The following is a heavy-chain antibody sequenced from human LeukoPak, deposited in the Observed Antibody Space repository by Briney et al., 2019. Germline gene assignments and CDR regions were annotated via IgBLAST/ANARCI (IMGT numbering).Heavy chain of an antibody. CDR2: IYTSGST. J-gene: IGHJ6*03. Sequence: SETLSLTCTVSGGSISSGSYYWSWIRQPAGKGLEWIGRIYTSGSTNYNPSLKSRVTMSVDTSKNQFSLKLSSVTAADTAVYYCARSPSGMDVWGKGTTVTISS. CDR1: GGSISSGSYY. V-gene: IGHV4-61*02. CDR3: ARSPSGMDV.